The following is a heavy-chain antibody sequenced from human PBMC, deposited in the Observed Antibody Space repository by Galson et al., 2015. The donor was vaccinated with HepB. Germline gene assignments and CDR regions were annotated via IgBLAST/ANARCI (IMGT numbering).Heavy chain of an antibody. CDR2: IYYSGST. J-gene: IGHJ4*02. Sequence: LSLTCTVSGGSISSSSYYWGWIPQPPGKGLEWIGSIYYSGSTYYNPSLKSRVTISVDTSKNQFSLKLSSVTAADTAVYYCARPVFLGVLAAAQAWGADYWGQGTLVTVSS. V-gene: IGHV4-39*01. D-gene: IGHD6-13*01. CDR1: GGSISSSSYY. CDR3: ARPVFLGVLAAAQAWGADY.